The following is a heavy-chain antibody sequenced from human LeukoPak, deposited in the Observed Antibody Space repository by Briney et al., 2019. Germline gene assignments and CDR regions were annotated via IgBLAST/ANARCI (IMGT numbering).Heavy chain of an antibody. CDR3: ARDGLLAFDI. CDR2: VSSSSSSI. CDR1: GFTVSSNY. Sequence: PGGSLRLSCAASGFTVSSNYVNWVRQAPGKGLEWVSYVSSSSSSIFYADPVKGRFTISRDNAKNSLYLQMNSLRADDTAVYYCARDGLLAFDIWGQGTMLTVSS. D-gene: IGHD3-3*02. V-gene: IGHV3-48*01. J-gene: IGHJ3*02.